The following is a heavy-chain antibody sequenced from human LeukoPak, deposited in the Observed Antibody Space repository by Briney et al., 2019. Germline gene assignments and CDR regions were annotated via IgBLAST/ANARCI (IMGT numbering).Heavy chain of an antibody. V-gene: IGHV3-30*02. Sequence: GGSLRLSCAASGFTFSSYGMHWVRQAPGKGLEWVAFIRYDGSNKYYADSVKGRFTISRDNSKNTLYLQMNSLRAEDTAVYYCPIVVVPAKGDAFDIWGQGTMVAVSS. CDR2: IRYDGSNK. D-gene: IGHD2-2*01. CDR3: PIVVVPAKGDAFDI. CDR1: GFTFSSYG. J-gene: IGHJ3*02.